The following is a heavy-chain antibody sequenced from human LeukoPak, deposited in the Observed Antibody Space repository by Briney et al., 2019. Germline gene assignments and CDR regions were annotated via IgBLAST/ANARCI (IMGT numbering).Heavy chain of an antibody. Sequence: SETLSLTCTVSGDSISTYYWSWIRQPPGKGLEWIGYISYSGSTNYNPSVKSRVTISVDTSKNQFSLKLSPVTAADTAVYYCARDGGYSYLNYFDYWGQGTLVTVSS. J-gene: IGHJ4*02. V-gene: IGHV4-59*01. CDR2: ISYSGST. D-gene: IGHD5-18*01. CDR1: GDSISTYY. CDR3: ARDGGYSYLNYFDY.